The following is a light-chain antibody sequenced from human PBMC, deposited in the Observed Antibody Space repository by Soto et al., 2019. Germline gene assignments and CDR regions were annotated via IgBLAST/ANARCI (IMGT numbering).Light chain of an antibody. CDR1: SSDVGGYNY. CDR3: SSYTSSDTLV. V-gene: IGLV2-14*01. J-gene: IGLJ2*01. CDR2: DVS. Sequence: QSALTQPASVSESPGQSITISCTGTSSDVGGYNYVSWYQQHPGKAPKLMIYDVSNRPSGVSNRFSGSKSGNTAFLTISGLQAEDEADYYCSSYTSSDTLVFGGGTQLTVL.